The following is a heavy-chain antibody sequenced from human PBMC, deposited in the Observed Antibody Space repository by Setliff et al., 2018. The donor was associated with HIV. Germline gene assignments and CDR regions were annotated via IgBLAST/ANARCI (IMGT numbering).Heavy chain of an antibody. J-gene: IGHJ4*02. V-gene: IGHV3-21*01. CDR3: ARDFGARPY. CDR2: ISWRSTYI. CDR1: GFTFSTHC. Sequence: GGSLRLSCAASGFTFSTHCMNWVRQAPGKGLEWISSISWRSTYIYYADSVKGRFTISRDNAKNSLYLQMNSLRAEDTAVYYCARDFGARPYWGQGTLVTVSS. D-gene: IGHD3-3*01.